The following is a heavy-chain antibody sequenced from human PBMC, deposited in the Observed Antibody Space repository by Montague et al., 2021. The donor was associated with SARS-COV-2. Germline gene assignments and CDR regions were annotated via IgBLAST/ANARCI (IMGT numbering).Heavy chain of an antibody. D-gene: IGHD2-21*02. V-gene: IGHV6-1*01. CDR2: TYYRSKWCN. CDR3: ARAYCGGDCYFYWYFDL. CDR1: GDSVSSNIAT. Sequence: CAISGDSVSSNIATWNWIRQSPSRGLEWLGRTYYRSKWCNDYAVSVKSRVIINPDTSNNRISLQLNSVTPEDTAVYYGARAYCGGDCYFYWYFDLWGRGTLVTVSS. J-gene: IGHJ2*01.